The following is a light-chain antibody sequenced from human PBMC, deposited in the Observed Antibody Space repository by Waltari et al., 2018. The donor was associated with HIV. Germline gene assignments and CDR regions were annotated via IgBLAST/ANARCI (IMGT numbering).Light chain of an antibody. CDR2: WAS. CDR3: QQYYSTPLT. CDR1: QSVLYSSNNKNY. J-gene: IGKJ4*01. V-gene: IGKV4-1*01. Sequence: DIVMTQSPDSLVVSLGERATINCKSSQSVLYSSNNKNYLAWYQQKPGQPPKLLIYWASTRESGVPDRFSGSGSGTDFTLPISSLQAEDVAVYYCQQYYSTPLTFGGGTKVEIK.